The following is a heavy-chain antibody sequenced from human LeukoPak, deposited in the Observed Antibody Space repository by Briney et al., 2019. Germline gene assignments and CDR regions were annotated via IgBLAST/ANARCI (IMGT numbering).Heavy chain of an antibody. D-gene: IGHD3-22*01. CDR1: DYSICSGYY. CDR3: ARAPYYYDNSGYPDY. V-gene: IGHV4-38-2*01. J-gene: IGHJ4*02. CDR2: IHHSGSA. Sequence: SETLSLTCGVSDYSICSGYYWGWIRPPPGKGLEWIGSIHHSGSAYYNPSLKSRVTISVDTSKNQFSLRLSSVTAADTAVYYCARAPYYYDNSGYPDYWGQGTLVTVSS.